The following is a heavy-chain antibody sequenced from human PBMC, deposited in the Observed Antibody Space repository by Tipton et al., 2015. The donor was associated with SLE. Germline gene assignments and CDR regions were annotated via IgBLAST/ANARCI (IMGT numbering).Heavy chain of an antibody. CDR1: GYNFPSYY. CDR3: VRLLGRGVDI. CDR2: GYPDSSET. Sequence: QLVQSGAEVKQPGESVKMSCKGSGYNFPSYYIGWVRRMPGKGLEWMGIGYPDSSETRYSPPFQGHVSISADKSLSIAYLQWSSLKASDTAIYDCVRLLGRGVDIWGQGTLVTVSS. V-gene: IGHV5-51*06. J-gene: IGHJ3*02. D-gene: IGHD1-26*01.